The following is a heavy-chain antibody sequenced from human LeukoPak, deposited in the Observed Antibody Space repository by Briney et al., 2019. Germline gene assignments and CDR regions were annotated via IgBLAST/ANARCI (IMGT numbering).Heavy chain of an antibody. Sequence: PSETLSLTCGVYGGSFSHYYWSWIRQSPGKGLEWIGEINHSGSTNYNPSLKSRVTISVDTSKNQFSLKLSSVTAADTAVYYCARRSITMIVVVITPRRGYNWFDPWGQGTLVTVSS. CDR3: ARRSITMIVVVITPRRGYNWFDP. CDR1: GGSFSHYY. CDR2: INHSGST. V-gene: IGHV4-34*01. J-gene: IGHJ5*02. D-gene: IGHD3-22*01.